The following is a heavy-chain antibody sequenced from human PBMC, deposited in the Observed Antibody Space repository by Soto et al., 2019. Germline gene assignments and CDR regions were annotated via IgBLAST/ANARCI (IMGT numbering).Heavy chain of an antibody. D-gene: IGHD3-22*01. Sequence: GGSLRLSCAASGFTFSSYAMSWVRQAPGKGLEWVSAISGSGGSTYYADSVKGRFTISRDNSKNTLYLQMNSLRAEDTAVYYCANMGDYDSSGPNWFDPWGQGTLVTVSS. CDR2: ISGSGGST. CDR3: ANMGDYDSSGPNWFDP. CDR1: GFTFSSYA. J-gene: IGHJ5*02. V-gene: IGHV3-23*01.